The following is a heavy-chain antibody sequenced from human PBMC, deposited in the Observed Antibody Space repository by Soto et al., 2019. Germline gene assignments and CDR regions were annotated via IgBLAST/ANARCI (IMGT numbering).Heavy chain of an antibody. CDR3: ARTSVSAATLVGWFDP. CDR1: GYTFTSYG. Sequence: ASVKVSCKASGYTFTSYGISWVRQAPGHGLEWMGWISAYNGNTNYAQKLQGRVTMTTDTSTSTAYMELRSLRSDDTAVYYCARTSVSAATLVGWFDPWGQGTQVTVSS. D-gene: IGHD2-2*01. V-gene: IGHV1-18*01. J-gene: IGHJ5*02. CDR2: ISAYNGNT.